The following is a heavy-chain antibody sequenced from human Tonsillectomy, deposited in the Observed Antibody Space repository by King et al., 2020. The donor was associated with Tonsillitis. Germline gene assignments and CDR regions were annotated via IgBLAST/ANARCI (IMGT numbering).Heavy chain of an antibody. D-gene: IGHD2-2*01. CDR3: ARCYCGSYRCGFYYYYNMDV. J-gene: IGHJ6*04. Sequence: VQLVESGGGLVKPGGSLRLSCEASGFIFSDYYMSWVRQAPGKGLEWVSYIIGSGDVIYYGDSLKGRFTISRDNAKNSLYLQINSLGAEDTAVYYCARCYCGSYRCGFYYYYNMDVWGKGTKVIVSS. V-gene: IGHV3-11*01. CDR2: IIGSGDVI. CDR1: GFIFSDYY.